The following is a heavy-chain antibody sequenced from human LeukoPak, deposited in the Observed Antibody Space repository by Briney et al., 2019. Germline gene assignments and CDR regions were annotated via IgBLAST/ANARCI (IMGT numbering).Heavy chain of an antibody. D-gene: IGHD6-13*01. V-gene: IGHV1-2*02. CDR1: GYTFTGNY. J-gene: IGHJ4*02. CDR2: INPNSDAT. Sequence: GASVKVSCKASGYTFTGNYMHWVRQAPGQGLEWMGWINPNSDATKYAQNFQGRVTMTSDTSITTAYMELSRLRSDDTAVYYCVSGYSSSWSHFDYWGQGTLVTVSS. CDR3: VSGYSSSWSHFDY.